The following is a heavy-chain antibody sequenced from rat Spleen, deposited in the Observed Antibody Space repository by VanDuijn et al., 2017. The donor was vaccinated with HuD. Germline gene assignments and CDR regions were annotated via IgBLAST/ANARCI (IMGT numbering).Heavy chain of an antibody. Sequence: EVQLVESGGGLVQPGRSLKLSCAASGFTFSAYGVAWVRQAPTTGLEWVATLIYDGSRTYYQDALKGRFTSSRDNAKSTLYLQMDSLRSEDTATYYCARQYVYYGSKSSNWFAYWGQGTLVTVSS. V-gene: IGHV5-29*01. D-gene: IGHD1-6*01. CDR3: ARQYVYYGSKSSNWFAY. CDR1: GFTFSAYG. J-gene: IGHJ3*01. CDR2: LIYDGSRT.